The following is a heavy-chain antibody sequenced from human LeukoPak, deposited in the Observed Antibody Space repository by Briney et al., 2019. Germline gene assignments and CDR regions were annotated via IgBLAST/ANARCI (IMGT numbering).Heavy chain of an antibody. J-gene: IGHJ5*02. CDR2: INHSGNT. V-gene: IGHV4-34*01. CDR3: ARVDIVVVVAATRLSSWFDP. D-gene: IGHD2-15*01. CDR1: GGTFSGYY. Sequence: SETLSLTCAVYGGTFSGYYWSWIRQPPGKGLEWIGEINHSGNTNYNPSIKSRVTISVDTCKNQFSLTLSSVTAADTAVYYCARVDIVVVVAATRLSSWFDPWGQGTLVTVSS.